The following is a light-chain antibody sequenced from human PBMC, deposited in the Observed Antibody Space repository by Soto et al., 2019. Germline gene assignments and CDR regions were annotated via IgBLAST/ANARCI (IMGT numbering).Light chain of an antibody. Sequence: DIQMTQSPSSLSASVGDRVTITCQASQDISNFLNWYQQKPGKAPKLLIYDASNLKTGVPSRFSGRGSGTDFTFTISSLQPEDIATYYCQQYDNLPYIFGQGTRLEI. J-gene: IGKJ2*01. CDR2: DAS. V-gene: IGKV1-33*01. CDR1: QDISNF. CDR3: QQYDNLPYI.